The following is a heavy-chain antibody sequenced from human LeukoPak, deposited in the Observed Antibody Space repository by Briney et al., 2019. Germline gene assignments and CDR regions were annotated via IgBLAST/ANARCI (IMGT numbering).Heavy chain of an antibody. V-gene: IGHV5-51*01. CDR2: IYPGDSDT. CDR3: AGMYSSGTNWFDP. CDR1: GYSFTSYW. J-gene: IGHJ5*02. Sequence: GESLKISCKGSGYSFTSYWIGWVRQMPGKGLEWMGIIYPGDSDTRHSPSFQGQVTISADTSIGTAYLQWSSLKASDTAMYSCAGMYSSGTNWFDPWGQGTLVTVSS. D-gene: IGHD6-25*01.